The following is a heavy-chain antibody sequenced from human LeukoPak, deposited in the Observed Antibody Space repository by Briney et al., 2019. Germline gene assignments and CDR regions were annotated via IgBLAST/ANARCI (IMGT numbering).Heavy chain of an antibody. Sequence: SETLSLTCAVYGGSFSGYYWSWIRQPPGKGLEWIGYIYYSGSTYYNPSLKSRVAISIATSKNQFSLNVTSVTAADAAVYYYMDVWGKGTTVTVSS. CDR1: GGSFSGYY. V-gene: IGHV4-34*03. CDR2: IYYSGST. J-gene: IGHJ6*03. CDR3: MDV.